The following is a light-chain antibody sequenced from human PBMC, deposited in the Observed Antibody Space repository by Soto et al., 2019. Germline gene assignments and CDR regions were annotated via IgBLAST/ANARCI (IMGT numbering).Light chain of an antibody. CDR2: AAS. V-gene: IGKV1-27*01. CDR3: QKYNSAPLT. J-gene: IGKJ4*01. Sequence: DIQMTQSPSSLSASVGDRVTITCRASQDISNSLAWYQQKPGKVPKVLIYAASILQSEVPARFSGSGSGTDFTLTISSLQPEDVATYYCQKYNSAPLTFGGGTKVEI. CDR1: QDISNS.